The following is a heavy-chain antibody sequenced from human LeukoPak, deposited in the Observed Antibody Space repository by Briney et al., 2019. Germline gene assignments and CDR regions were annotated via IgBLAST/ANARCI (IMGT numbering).Heavy chain of an antibody. CDR2: IYPSDSDI. Sequence: GESLKISCKGSGYIFTNYCIVWVRQMPGKGLEWMGIIYPSDSDIRYSPSFQGQVTISADKSISTAYLQWSSLKASDTAMYYCARRGRTGTTYYFDYWGQGTLVTVSS. CDR1: GYIFTNYC. V-gene: IGHV5-51*01. D-gene: IGHD1-7*01. CDR3: ARRGRTGTTYYFDY. J-gene: IGHJ4*02.